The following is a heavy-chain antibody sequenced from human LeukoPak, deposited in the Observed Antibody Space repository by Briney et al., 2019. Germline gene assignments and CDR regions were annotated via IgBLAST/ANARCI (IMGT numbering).Heavy chain of an antibody. CDR3: ARGGYCSNTTCYTGWFDP. Sequence: TGGSLRLACVASGFTFETYWMTWVRQAPGKGLEWVANIKQDGREKYYVDSVKGRFTISRDNAKNSLYLQMNSLRAEDTAVYYCARGGYCSNTTCYTGWFDPWGHGSLVTVSS. D-gene: IGHD2-2*02. J-gene: IGHJ5*02. CDR1: GFTFETYW. V-gene: IGHV3-7*01. CDR2: IKQDGREK.